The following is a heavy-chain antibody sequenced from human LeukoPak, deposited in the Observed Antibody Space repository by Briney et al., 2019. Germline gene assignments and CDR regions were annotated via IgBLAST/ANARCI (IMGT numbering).Heavy chain of an antibody. CDR1: GGSISSGGYS. Sequence: PSETLSLTCAVFGGSISSGGYSWSWIRQPPGKGLEWIGYIYHSGSTYYNPSLKSRVTISVDRSKNQFSLKLSSVTAADTAVYYCARVELGYSYGAYFDYWGQGTLVTVSS. CDR2: IYHSGST. CDR3: ARVELGYSYGAYFDY. J-gene: IGHJ4*02. V-gene: IGHV4-30-2*01. D-gene: IGHD5-18*01.